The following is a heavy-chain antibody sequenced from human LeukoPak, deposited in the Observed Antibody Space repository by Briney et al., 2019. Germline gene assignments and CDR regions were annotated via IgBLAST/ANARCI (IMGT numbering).Heavy chain of an antibody. D-gene: IGHD3-3*01. CDR3: ARLLTIFGVVNNFDY. V-gene: IGHV5-51*01. J-gene: IGHJ4*02. CDR2: IYPGDSDT. Sequence: ESLKISCKGSGYSFTSYWIGWVRQMPGKGLEWMGIIYPGDSDTRYSPSFQGQVTISADKSISTAYLQWSSLQASDTAMYYCARLLTIFGVVNNFDYWGQGTLVTVSS. CDR1: GYSFTSYW.